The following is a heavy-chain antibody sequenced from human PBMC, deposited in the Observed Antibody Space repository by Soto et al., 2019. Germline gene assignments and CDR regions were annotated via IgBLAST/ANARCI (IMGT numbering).Heavy chain of an antibody. D-gene: IGHD1-26*01. Sequence: EVQLVESGGGLVQPGGSLRLTCAASGFTFSSYWMHWVRQAPGKGLVWVSRINSDGSSTTYADSVKGRFTISRDNAKKTLYLQINSLRAEDTAVYYCATSGKYYMSWFDPWGQGTLVTVSS. CDR2: INSDGSST. V-gene: IGHV3-74*01. CDR3: ATSGKYYMSWFDP. CDR1: GFTFSSYW. J-gene: IGHJ5*02.